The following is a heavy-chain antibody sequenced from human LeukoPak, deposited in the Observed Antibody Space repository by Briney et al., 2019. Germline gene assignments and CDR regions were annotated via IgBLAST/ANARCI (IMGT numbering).Heavy chain of an antibody. CDR1: GYTFTSYG. CDR2: ISGYNGNT. V-gene: IGHV1-18*01. D-gene: IGHD3-3*01. Sequence: SVKVSCKASGYTFTSYGISWVRQAPGQGLEWMGWISGYNGNTNYAQKLQGRVTITADESTSTAYMELSSLRSEDTAVYYCARATRTIFGVVQLFDPWGQGTLVTVSS. CDR3: ARATRTIFGVVQLFDP. J-gene: IGHJ5*02.